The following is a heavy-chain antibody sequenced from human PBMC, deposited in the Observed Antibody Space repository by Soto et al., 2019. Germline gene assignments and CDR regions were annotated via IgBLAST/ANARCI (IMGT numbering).Heavy chain of an antibody. CDR1: GYTFTSYD. CDR2: MNPNSGNT. J-gene: IGHJ3*02. D-gene: IGHD6-13*01. CDR3: ARANLTDAQQMARDAFDI. V-gene: IGHV1-8*01. Sequence: ASVKVSCKASGYTFTSYDINWVRQATGQGLEWMGWMNPNSGNTGYAQKFQGRVTMTRNTSISTAYMELSSLRSEDTAVYYCARANLTDAQQMARDAFDICGQGTMVIVSS.